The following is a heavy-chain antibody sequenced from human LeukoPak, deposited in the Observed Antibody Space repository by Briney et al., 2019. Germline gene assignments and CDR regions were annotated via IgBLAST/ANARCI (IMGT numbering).Heavy chain of an antibody. Sequence: GASVKVSCKASGYTFTGYYMHWVRQAPGQGLEWMGWINPNSGGTNYAQKFQGRVTMTRDTSISTAYMELSRLRSDDTAVYYCARTPPARTLAKPGDAFDIWGQGTMVTVSS. CDR2: INPNSGGT. CDR1: GYTFTGYY. V-gene: IGHV1-2*02. J-gene: IGHJ3*02. CDR3: ARTPPARTLAKPGDAFDI. D-gene: IGHD2-2*01.